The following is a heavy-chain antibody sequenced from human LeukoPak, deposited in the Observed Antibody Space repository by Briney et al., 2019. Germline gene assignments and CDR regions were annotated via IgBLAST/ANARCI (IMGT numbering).Heavy chain of an antibody. Sequence: GGSLRLSCAASGFAFGSYAMSWVCQAPGKGLEWVSAISGSGGSTNYADSVKGRFTSSRDNTKNTLYLQMNSLRPEDTAVYYCVVRGGFRFDNWGQGTLVTVSS. CDR2: ISGSGGST. CDR1: GFAFGSYA. D-gene: IGHD3-16*01. CDR3: VVRGGFRFDN. J-gene: IGHJ4*02. V-gene: IGHV3-23*01.